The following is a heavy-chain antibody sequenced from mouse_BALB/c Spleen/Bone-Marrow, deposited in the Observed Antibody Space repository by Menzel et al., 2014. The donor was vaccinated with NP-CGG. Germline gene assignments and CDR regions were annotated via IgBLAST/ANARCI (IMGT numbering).Heavy chain of an antibody. CDR2: INPITGYT. CDR3: ARNYDYDGGYYAMDY. Sequence: VHLMESGAELAKPGASVKMSCKSSGYTFISYWMHWVKQRPGQGLEWIGYINPITGYTEYGQKFKDKATLTADKSSSTAYIQLSSLTSEDSAVYYCARNYDYDGGYYAMDYWGQGTSVTVSS. J-gene: IGHJ4*01. D-gene: IGHD2-4*01. CDR1: GYTFISYW. V-gene: IGHV1-7*01.